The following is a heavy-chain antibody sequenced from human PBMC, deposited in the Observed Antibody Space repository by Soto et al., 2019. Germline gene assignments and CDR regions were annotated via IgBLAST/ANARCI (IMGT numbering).Heavy chain of an antibody. CDR2: INTDGSVA. J-gene: IGHJ4*02. Sequence: GGSLRLSCVASGLTFRSYWMHWVRQAPGKGLVWVSRINTDGSVAMYVDSVKGRFTISRDNAKNTLFLHMNSLRAEDTAVYYCVRDMQLWLLDSWGQGTLVTVSS. CDR3: VRDMQLWLLDS. CDR1: GLTFRSYW. V-gene: IGHV3-74*03. D-gene: IGHD2-21*01.